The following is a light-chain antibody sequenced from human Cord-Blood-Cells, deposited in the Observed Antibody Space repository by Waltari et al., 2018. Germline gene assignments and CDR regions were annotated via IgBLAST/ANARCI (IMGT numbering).Light chain of an antibody. J-gene: IGKJ1*01. CDR2: GAT. V-gene: IGKV3-20*01. CDR1: QSVSSSY. Sequence: VLTQSPRTLSLPPGERPTLSCRASQSVSSSYLAWYQQKPGQAPRLLIYGATSSATGIPDRVSGSGSGTDFTLTISRLEPEDFAVYYCQQYGSSPRTFGQGTKVEIK. CDR3: QQYGSSPRT.